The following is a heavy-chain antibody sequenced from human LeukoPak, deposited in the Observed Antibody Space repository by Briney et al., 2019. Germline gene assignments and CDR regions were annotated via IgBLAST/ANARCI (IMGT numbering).Heavy chain of an antibody. CDR3: ARRGYDCWSGQGGFNY. CDR1: GGTFSSYA. D-gene: IGHD3-3*01. Sequence: GASVKVSCKACGGTFSSYAISWVRQAPGQGLEWMGGIIPIFGTANYAQKFQGRVTITADESTSTAYMELSSLRSEDTAVYYCARRGYDCWSGQGGFNYWGQGTLVTVSS. CDR2: IIPIFGTA. V-gene: IGHV1-69*13. J-gene: IGHJ4*02.